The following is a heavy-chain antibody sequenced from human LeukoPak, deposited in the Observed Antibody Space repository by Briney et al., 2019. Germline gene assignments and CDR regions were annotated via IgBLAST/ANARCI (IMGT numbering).Heavy chain of an antibody. CDR1: GFTFSSSA. V-gene: IGHV3-53*01. CDR2: IHSGGNT. D-gene: IGHD2-15*01. CDR3: TRDLNSGGSC. J-gene: IGHJ4*02. Sequence: PGGSLRLSCAASGFTFSSSAMSWVRQVPGKGLEWVSVIHSGGNTYYADSVKGRFTISRDNSKNTLYLQMNSLRAEDTAVYYCTRDLNSGGSCWGQGTLVTVSS.